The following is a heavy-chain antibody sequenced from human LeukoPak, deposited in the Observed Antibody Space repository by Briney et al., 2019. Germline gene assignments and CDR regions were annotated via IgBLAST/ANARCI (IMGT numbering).Heavy chain of an antibody. CDR3: ARRVRTYCYYGMDV. CDR1: GYTFTSYD. D-gene: IGHD3-10*02. Sequence: ASVKVSCKASGYTFTSYDINWVRQATGQGLEWMGWMNPNSGNTGYAQKFQGRVTMTRNTSISTAYMELSSLRSEDTAVYYCARRVRTYCYYGMDVWGQGTTVTVSS. CDR2: MNPNSGNT. V-gene: IGHV1-8*01. J-gene: IGHJ6*02.